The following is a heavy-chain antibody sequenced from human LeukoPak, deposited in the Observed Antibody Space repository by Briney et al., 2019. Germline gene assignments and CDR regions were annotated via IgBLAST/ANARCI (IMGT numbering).Heavy chain of an antibody. CDR2: IRYDGSNK. D-gene: IGHD3-10*01. J-gene: IGHJ4*02. Sequence: GGSLRLSCAASGFTFSSYGMHWVRQAPGKGLEWVAFIRYDGSNKYYADSVKGRFTISRDNSKNTLYLQMNGLRAEDTAVYYCAKDPKVLLWFGESRGFDYWGQGTLVTVSS. CDR3: AKDPKVLLWFGESRGFDY. CDR1: GFTFSSYG. V-gene: IGHV3-30*02.